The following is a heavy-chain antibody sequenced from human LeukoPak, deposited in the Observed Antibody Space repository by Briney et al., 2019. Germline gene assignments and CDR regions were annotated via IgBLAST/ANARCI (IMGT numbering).Heavy chain of an antibody. CDR3: ARDVMGLATDY. V-gene: IGHV1-3*01. J-gene: IGHJ4*02. CDR1: GYTFTSYA. D-gene: IGHD6-19*01. Sequence: VKVSCKASGYTFTSYAMHWVRQAPGQRLEWMGWINAGNGDTKYSQKFQGRVTITRDTSASTAYMELSSLRSEDTAVYYCARDVMGLATDYWGQGTLVTVSS. CDR2: INAGNGDT.